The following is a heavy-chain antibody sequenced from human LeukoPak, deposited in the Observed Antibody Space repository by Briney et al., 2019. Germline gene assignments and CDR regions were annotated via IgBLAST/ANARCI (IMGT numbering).Heavy chain of an antibody. CDR1: GGSISSSSYY. Sequence: TSETLSLTCTVSGGSISSSSYYWGWIRQPPGKGLEWIGSIYYSGSTYYNPSLKSRVTISVDTSKNQFSLKLSSVTAADTAVYYCARGRRLFFSSTSCYTDYWSQGTLVTVSS. V-gene: IGHV4-39*07. CDR3: ARGRRLFFSSTSCYTDY. J-gene: IGHJ4*02. D-gene: IGHD2-2*02. CDR2: IYYSGST.